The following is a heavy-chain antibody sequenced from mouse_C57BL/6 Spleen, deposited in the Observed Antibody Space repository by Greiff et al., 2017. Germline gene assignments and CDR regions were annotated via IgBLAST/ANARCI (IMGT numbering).Heavy chain of an antibody. J-gene: IGHJ2*01. Sequence: VQLQQSGPELVKPGASVKISCKASGYTFTDYYMNWVKQSHGKSLEWIGVINPYNGGTSYNQKFKGKATLTVDKSSSTAYMELNSLTSEDSAVYYCARGAPGNYYFDYWGQGTTLTVSS. V-gene: IGHV1-19*01. CDR3: ARGAPGNYYFDY. CDR1: GYTFTDYY. D-gene: IGHD2-1*01. CDR2: INPYNGGT.